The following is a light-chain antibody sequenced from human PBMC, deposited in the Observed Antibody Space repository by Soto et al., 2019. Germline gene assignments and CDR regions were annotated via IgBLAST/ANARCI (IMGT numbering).Light chain of an antibody. CDR1: SSDVGAYNY. CDR3: NSYTTSSTHI. CDR2: DVS. J-gene: IGLJ2*01. V-gene: IGLV2-14*01. Sequence: QSALTQPASVSGSPGQSITIPCTGTSSDVGAYNYVSWYQQHPDKAPKLIIYDVSNRPSGVSNRFSGSKSGNTASLTISGLHTEDEADYYCNSYTTSSTHIFGGGTKVTVL.